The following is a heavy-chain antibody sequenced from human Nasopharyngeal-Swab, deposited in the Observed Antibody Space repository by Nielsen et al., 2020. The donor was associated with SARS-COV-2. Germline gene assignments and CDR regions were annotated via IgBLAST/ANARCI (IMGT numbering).Heavy chain of an antibody. V-gene: IGHV3-30*02. D-gene: IGHD3-16*01. CDR3: AKDHKMDSGGGVGYMDV. CDR1: VFTFSSYG. Sequence: GESLKISCAASVFTFSSYGMHWVRQAPGEGLEWVAFIRYDGFNQPYVDSVKGRFTISRDSFKNTLYLQLNSLRAEDTAVYYCAKDHKMDSGGGVGYMDVWGKGTTVTVSS. CDR2: IRYDGFNQ. J-gene: IGHJ6*03.